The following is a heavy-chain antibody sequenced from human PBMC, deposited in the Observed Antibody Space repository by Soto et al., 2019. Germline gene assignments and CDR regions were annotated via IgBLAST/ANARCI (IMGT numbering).Heavy chain of an antibody. V-gene: IGHV4-34*01. CDR2: INHSGST. D-gene: IGHD6-19*01. CDR1: GGSFSGYY. Sequence: SETLSLTCAVYGGSFSGYYWSWIRQPPGKGLEWIGEINHSGSTNYNPSLKSRVTISVDTSKNQFSLKLSSVTAADTAVYYCARTRGQWLVDDAFDIWGQGTMDT. J-gene: IGHJ3*02. CDR3: ARTRGQWLVDDAFDI.